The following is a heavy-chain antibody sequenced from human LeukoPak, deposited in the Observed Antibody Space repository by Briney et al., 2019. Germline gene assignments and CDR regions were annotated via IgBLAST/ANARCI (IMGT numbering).Heavy chain of an antibody. D-gene: IGHD7-27*01. Sequence: GESLKISCKGSGYSFTTYYIGWVRQMPGKGLEWLGIIHPGDSDTRYSPSFQGQVTISADKSISTAYLQWSSLKASDTAMYYCARPTGDWGEGYFDYWGQGTLVTVSS. CDR3: ARPTGDWGEGYFDY. CDR2: IHPGDSDT. CDR1: GYSFTTYY. J-gene: IGHJ4*02. V-gene: IGHV5-51*01.